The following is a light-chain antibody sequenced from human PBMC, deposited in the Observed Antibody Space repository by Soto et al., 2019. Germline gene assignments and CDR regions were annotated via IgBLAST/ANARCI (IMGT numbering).Light chain of an antibody. CDR1: SSDVGSYYP. J-gene: IGLJ1*01. CDR3: CSYAGDTTFFV. V-gene: IGLV2-23*02. Sequence: QSALTQPASMSGSPGQSITISCTGTSSDVGSYYPVSWFQQHPGKAPKLIIYEVNKRPSGVSDRFSGSKSGNTASLTISGLQPADEAEYYCCSYAGDTTFFVFGTGTKLTVL. CDR2: EVN.